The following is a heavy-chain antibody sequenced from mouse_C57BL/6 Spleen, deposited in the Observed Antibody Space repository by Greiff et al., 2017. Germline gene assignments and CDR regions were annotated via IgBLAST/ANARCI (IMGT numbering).Heavy chain of an antibody. V-gene: IGHV5-6*01. CDR2: ISSGGSYT. CDR1: GFTFSSYG. J-gene: IGHJ2*01. Sequence: EVMLVESGGDLVKPGGSLKLSCAASGFTFSSYGMSWVRQTPDKRLEWVATISSGGSYTYYPDSVKGRFTISRDNAKNTLYLQMSSLKSEDTAMYYCARHITVVAFDYWGQGTTLTVSS. D-gene: IGHD1-1*01. CDR3: ARHITVVAFDY.